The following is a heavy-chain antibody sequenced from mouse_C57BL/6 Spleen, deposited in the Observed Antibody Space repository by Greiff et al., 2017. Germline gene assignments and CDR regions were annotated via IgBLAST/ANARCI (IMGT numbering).Heavy chain of an antibody. D-gene: IGHD2-2*01. CDR2: ISSGSSTI. Sequence: EVKLMESGGGLVKPGGSLKLSCAASGFTFSDYGMHWVRQAPEKGLEWVAYISSGSSTIHYADTVKGRFTISRDNAKNTLFLQMTSLRSEDTAMYYCAREDYGYDGDFDYWGQGTTLTVSS. J-gene: IGHJ2*01. V-gene: IGHV5-17*01. CDR3: AREDYGYDGDFDY. CDR1: GFTFSDYG.